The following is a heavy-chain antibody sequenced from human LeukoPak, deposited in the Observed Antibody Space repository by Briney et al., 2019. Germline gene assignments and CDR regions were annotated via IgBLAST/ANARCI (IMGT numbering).Heavy chain of an antibody. CDR3: ARESSGWYELDY. J-gene: IGHJ4*02. D-gene: IGHD6-19*01. CDR2: INPSGGST. V-gene: IGHV1-46*01. CDR1: GYTFTSYY. Sequence: ASVKVSCXASGYTFTSYYIHWVRQAPGQGLEWMGIINPSGGSTSYAQKFQGRVTMTRDTSTSTVYMELSSLRSEDTAVYYCARESSGWYELDYWGQGTLVTVSS.